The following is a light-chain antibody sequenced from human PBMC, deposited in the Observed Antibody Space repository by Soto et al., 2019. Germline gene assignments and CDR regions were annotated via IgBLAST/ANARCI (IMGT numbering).Light chain of an antibody. V-gene: IGLV2-14*01. CDR1: SSDVGGYNY. CDR2: EVS. J-gene: IGLJ1*01. Sequence: SVLTHPASVPGSPGQSITISRTGTSSDVGGYNYVSWYQQHPGKAPKLMIYEVSNRPSGVSNRFSGSKSGNTASLTISGLQAEDEADYYCSSYTSSGTYVFGTGTKVTVL. CDR3: SSYTSSGTYV.